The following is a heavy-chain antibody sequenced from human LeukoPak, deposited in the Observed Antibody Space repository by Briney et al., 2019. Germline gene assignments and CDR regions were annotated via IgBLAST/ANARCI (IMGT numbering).Heavy chain of an antibody. J-gene: IGHJ4*02. CDR1: GFTVSSNY. CDR3: ATMGHYDSSGYYYFDY. V-gene: IGHV3-66*02. Sequence: PGGSLRLSCTASGFTVSSNYMSWVRQAPGKGLEWVSGIYSGSSTDYADSAKGRFSISRDNSKNTLYLQMNSLRADDTAVYYCATMGHYDSSGYYYFDYWRQGTVVTVLS. CDR2: IYSGSST. D-gene: IGHD3-22*01.